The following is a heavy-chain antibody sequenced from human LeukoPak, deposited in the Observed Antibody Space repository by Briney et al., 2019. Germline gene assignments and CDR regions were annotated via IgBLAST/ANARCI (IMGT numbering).Heavy chain of an antibody. J-gene: IGHJ4*02. D-gene: IGHD1-26*01. CDR2: XXHSGST. CDR1: GGSFSDYY. Sequence: PSETLSLTCAFSGGSFSDYYXSWIRXXXXXXXXXXXXXXHSGSTNYNPSLKSRVTISVDTSKNQFSLKLSSVTAADTAVFYCARGRHTDVLGTTLGPFWYWGQGTLVTVSS. V-gene: IGHV4-34*01. CDR3: ARGRHTDVLGTTLGPFWY.